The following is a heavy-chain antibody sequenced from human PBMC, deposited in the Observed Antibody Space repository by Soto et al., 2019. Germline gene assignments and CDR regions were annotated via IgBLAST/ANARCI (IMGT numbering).Heavy chain of an antibody. CDR3: TRHRLRGVSVGEFDF. V-gene: IGHV4-59*08. Sequence: TSETLSLTCTVSGVSISNYYWTWIRQPPGKGLEWIGYIYYSGSTNYNPSLKSRVTISVDTSKNQFSLKLSSVTAADTAVYYCTRHRLRGVSVGEFDFWGQGALVTVSS. CDR1: GVSISNYY. CDR2: IYYSGST. J-gene: IGHJ4*02. D-gene: IGHD3-10*01.